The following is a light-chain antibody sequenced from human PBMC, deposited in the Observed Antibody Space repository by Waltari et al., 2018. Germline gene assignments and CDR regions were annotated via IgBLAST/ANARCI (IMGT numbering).Light chain of an antibody. J-gene: IGLJ3*02. V-gene: IGLV2-23*02. CDR1: SSDVGSYSL. Sequence: QSALTQPASVSGSPGQSITISCTGTSSDVGSYSLVSWYQQHPGKAPKLIIYDVSERPSGVSGRFSGAKSGNTASLTISGLQAEDEADYFCSSYAGSGTFVVFGGGAKLTVL. CDR3: SSYAGSGTFVV. CDR2: DVS.